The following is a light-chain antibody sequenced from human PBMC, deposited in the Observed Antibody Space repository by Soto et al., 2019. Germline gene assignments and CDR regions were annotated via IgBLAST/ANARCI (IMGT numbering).Light chain of an antibody. CDR2: GAS. V-gene: IGKV3-15*01. Sequence: EIVMTQSPATLSVSPGERATLSCRASQSVSSNFAWYQQKPGQAPRLLIYGASTRATGIPARFSGSGSGTEFTLTISSLQSEDFAVYYCQQDNNWPPGVYTFGQGTKLEIK. CDR3: QQDNNWPPGVYT. CDR1: QSVSSN. J-gene: IGKJ2*01.